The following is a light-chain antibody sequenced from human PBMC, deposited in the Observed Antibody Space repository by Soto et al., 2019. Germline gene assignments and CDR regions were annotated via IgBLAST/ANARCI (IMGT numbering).Light chain of an antibody. CDR2: DAS. CDR3: QQRSNSLT. Sequence: EIVLTQSPATLSLSPGERATLSCRASQSVSSYLAWYQQKPGQAPRLLIYDASSRATGISARFSGSGSGTDFTLTISSLEPEDFAVYYCQQRSNSLTFGQGTRLEMK. V-gene: IGKV3-11*01. J-gene: IGKJ5*01. CDR1: QSVSSY.